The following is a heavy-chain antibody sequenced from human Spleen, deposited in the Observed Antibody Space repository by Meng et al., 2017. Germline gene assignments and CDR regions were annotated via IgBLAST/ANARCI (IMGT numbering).Heavy chain of an antibody. CDR2: INHSGST. D-gene: IGHD4-11*01. CDR3: ARGPTTMAHDFDY. CDR1: GGSFSDYY. V-gene: IGHV4-34*01. Sequence: SGPGLVKPSGTLSLTCTVSGGSFSDYYWSWIRQPPGKGLEWIGEINHSGSTNYNPSLESRATISVDTSQNNLSLKLSSVTAADSAVYYCARGPTTMAHDFDYWGQGTLVTVSS. J-gene: IGHJ4*02.